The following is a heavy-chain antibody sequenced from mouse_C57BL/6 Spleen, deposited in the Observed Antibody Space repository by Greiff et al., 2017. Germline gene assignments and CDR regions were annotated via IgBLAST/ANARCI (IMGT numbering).Heavy chain of an antibody. CDR2: ISSGSSTI. V-gene: IGHV5-17*01. CDR3: AKGRGFAY. J-gene: IGHJ3*01. Sequence: EVNVVESGGGLVKPGGSLKLSCAASGFTFSDYGMHWVRQAPEKGLEWVAFISSGSSTIYYADTVKGRFTISRDNAKNTLFLQMTSLRSEDTAMYYCAKGRGFAYWGQGTLVTVSA. D-gene: IGHD3-3*01. CDR1: GFTFSDYG.